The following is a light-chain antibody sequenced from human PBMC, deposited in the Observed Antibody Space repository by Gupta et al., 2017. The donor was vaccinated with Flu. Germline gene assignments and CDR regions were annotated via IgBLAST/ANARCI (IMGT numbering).Light chain of an antibody. CDR2: VAS. J-gene: IGKJ4*01. V-gene: IGKV1-39*01. CDR3: QQSFISPLT. Sequence: SASVGDRVTITCRASQSISRWLNWYQVKPGKAPKLLISVASKLQPEAPSRFSGGGSGTYFTLTINNLQPEDSAAYFCQQSFISPLTFGGGTRVEIQ. CDR1: QSISRW.